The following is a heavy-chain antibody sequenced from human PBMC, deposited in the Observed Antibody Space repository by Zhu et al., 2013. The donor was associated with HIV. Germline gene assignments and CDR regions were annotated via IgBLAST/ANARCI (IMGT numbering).Heavy chain of an antibody. D-gene: IGHD3-3*01. CDR3: ARSLGLTFGVVL. Sequence: QVQLVHSGAEVKKPGASVKVSCKASGYTFTDFHMHWVRQAPGQGLEWMGWINPDSGATDYAQKFLGRVSITRDTSIESAFMEVRRLTADDTAVYYCARSLGLTFGVVLWGQGNPGSLSPQ. V-gene: IGHV1-2*02. CDR2: INPDSGAT. J-gene: IGHJ2*01. CDR1: GYTFTDFH.